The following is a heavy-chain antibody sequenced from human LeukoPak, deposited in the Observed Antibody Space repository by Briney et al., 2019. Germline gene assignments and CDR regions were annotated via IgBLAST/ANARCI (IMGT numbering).Heavy chain of an antibody. Sequence: GGSLRLSCTASGSTFGDYAMSWVRQAPGKGLEWVGFIRSKAYGGTTEYAASVKGRFTISRDDSKSIAYLQMNSLKTEDTAVYYCTRDPAPAAGDYWGQGTLVTVSS. J-gene: IGHJ4*02. V-gene: IGHV3-49*04. CDR1: GSTFGDYA. CDR3: TRDPAPAAGDY. CDR2: IRSKAYGGTT. D-gene: IGHD6-13*01.